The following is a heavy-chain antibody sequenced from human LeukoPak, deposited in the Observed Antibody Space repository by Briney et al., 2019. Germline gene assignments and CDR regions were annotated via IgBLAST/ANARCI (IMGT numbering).Heavy chain of an antibody. CDR1: SGSISSYY. CDR3: ARTGSGYTYGPLDY. D-gene: IGHD5-18*01. V-gene: IGHV4-59*01. J-gene: IGHJ4*02. Sequence: SETLSLTCTVSSGSISSYYWSWIRQPPGKGLEWIGYIYSSGSTNYNPSLKSRVTISVDTSKNQFSLKLSSVTAADTAVYYCARTGSGYTYGPLDYWGQGTLVTVSS. CDR2: IYSSGST.